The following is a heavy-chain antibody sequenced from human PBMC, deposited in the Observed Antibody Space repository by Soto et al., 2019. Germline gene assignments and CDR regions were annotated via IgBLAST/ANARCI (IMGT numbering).Heavy chain of an antibody. CDR1: GFTFSSYW. J-gene: IGHJ5*02. CDR2: INSDGSST. V-gene: IGHV3-74*01. D-gene: IGHD1-20*01. Sequence: PVGSLRLSCAASGFTFSSYWMHWVRQAPGKGLVWVSRINSDGSSTSYADSVKGRFTISRDNARNSLHLQMTSLRVEDTAVYYCAKDSGCVNNACAYDPWGQGTLVTVSS. CDR3: AKDSGCVNNACAYDP.